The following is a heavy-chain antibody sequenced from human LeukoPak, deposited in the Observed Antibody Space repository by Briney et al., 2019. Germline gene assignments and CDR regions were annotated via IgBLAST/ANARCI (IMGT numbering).Heavy chain of an antibody. V-gene: IGHV1-2*02. CDR1: GYTFTSYG. CDR3: ARDRAIGDDAFAI. CDR2: INLNSGGT. D-gene: IGHD3-16*01. Sequence: ASVTVTCKASGYTFTSYGISWVRQAPGQGLEWMGCINLNSGGTNHAQKFQGRVTMTRDTSISTAYMEVSRLRSDDTAVYYCARDRAIGDDAFAIWGQGTMVTVSS. J-gene: IGHJ3*02.